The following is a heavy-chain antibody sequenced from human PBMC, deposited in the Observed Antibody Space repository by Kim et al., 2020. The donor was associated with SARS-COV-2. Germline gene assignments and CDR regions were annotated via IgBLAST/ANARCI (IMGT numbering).Heavy chain of an antibody. Sequence: SVKVSCKASGGTFSSYTISWVRQAPGQGLEWMGRIIPILGIANYAQKFQGRVTITADKSTSTAYMELSSLRSEDTAVYYCASGNSGSYGPSEYLDAFDIWGQGTMVTVSS. CDR1: GGTFSSYT. V-gene: IGHV1-69*02. D-gene: IGHD1-26*01. CDR2: IIPILGIA. J-gene: IGHJ3*02. CDR3: ASGNSGSYGPSEYLDAFDI.